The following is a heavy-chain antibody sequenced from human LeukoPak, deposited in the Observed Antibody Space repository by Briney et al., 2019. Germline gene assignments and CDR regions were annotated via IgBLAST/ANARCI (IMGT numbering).Heavy chain of an antibody. Sequence: SQTLSLTCAISGDSVSSNSAAWNWIRQSPSRGLEWLGRTYFRSKWFNDYALSVKSRITINPDTSKSQFSLQLNSVTPEDAAVYFCARGVRYFDLWGRGTLVTVSS. CDR1: GDSVSSNSAA. J-gene: IGHJ2*01. CDR2: TYFRSKWFN. CDR3: ARGVRYFDL. V-gene: IGHV6-1*01.